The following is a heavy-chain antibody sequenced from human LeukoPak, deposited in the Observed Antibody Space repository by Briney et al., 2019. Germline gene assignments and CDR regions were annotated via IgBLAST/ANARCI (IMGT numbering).Heavy chain of an antibody. CDR2: IIPILGIA. D-gene: IGHD2-21*02. J-gene: IGHJ4*02. Sequence: SVKVSCKSSGYTFTYYYIHWVRQAPGQGLEWMGRIIPILGIANYAQKFQGRVTITADKSTSTAYMELSSLRSEDTAVYYCARGAYCGGDCYYHFDYWGQGTLVTVSS. CDR3: ARGAYCGGDCYYHFDY. V-gene: IGHV1-69*04. CDR1: GYTFTYYY.